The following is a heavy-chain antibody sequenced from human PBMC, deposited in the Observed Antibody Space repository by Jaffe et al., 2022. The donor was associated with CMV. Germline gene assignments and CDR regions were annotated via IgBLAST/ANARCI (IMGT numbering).Heavy chain of an antibody. V-gene: IGHV3-30*18. Sequence: QVQLVESGGGVVQPGRSLRLSCAASGFTFSSYGMHWVRQAPGKGLEWVAVISYDGSNKYYADSVKGRFTISRDNSKNTLYLQMNSLRAEDTAVYYCAKDLWVVVPAAITGMDVWGQGTTVTVSS. D-gene: IGHD2-2*02. CDR2: ISYDGSNK. J-gene: IGHJ6*02. CDR1: GFTFSSYG. CDR3: AKDLWVVVPAAITGMDV.